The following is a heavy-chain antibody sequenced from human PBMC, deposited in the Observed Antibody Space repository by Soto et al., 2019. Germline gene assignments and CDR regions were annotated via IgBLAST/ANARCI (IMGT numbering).Heavy chain of an antibody. J-gene: IGHJ3*02. V-gene: IGHV1-2*02. D-gene: IGHD2-15*01. CDR3: ARGGGSFDAFDI. Sequence: ASVKVSCKASGYTFTGYYMHWVRQAPGQGLECMGWINPNSGGTNYAQKFQGRVTMTRDTAISTAYMELSRLRSDDTAVYYCARGGGSFDAFDIWGQGTMVNVSS. CDR1: GYTFTGYY. CDR2: INPNSGGT.